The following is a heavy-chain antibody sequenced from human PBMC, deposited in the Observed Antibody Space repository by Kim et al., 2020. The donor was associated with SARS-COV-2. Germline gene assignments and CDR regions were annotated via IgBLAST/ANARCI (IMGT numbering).Heavy chain of an antibody. CDR2: ISYDGSNK. CDR3: AKGYTVSSGYRCYFYYY. V-gene: IGHV3-30*18. CDR1: GFTFSSYG. J-gene: IGHJ6*03. Sequence: GGSLRLSCAASGFTFSSYGMHWVRQAPGKGLEWVAVISYDGSNKYYADSVKGRFTISRDNSKNTLYLQMNSLRAEDTAVYYCAKGYTVSSGYRCYFYYY. D-gene: IGHD3-22*01.